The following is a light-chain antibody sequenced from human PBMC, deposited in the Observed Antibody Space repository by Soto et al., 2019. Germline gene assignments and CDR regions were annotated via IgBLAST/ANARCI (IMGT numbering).Light chain of an antibody. CDR1: SSDVGSYNL. J-gene: IGLJ1*01. V-gene: IGLV2-23*03. Sequence: QSVLTQPASVSGSPGQSITISCTGTSSDVGSYNLVSWYQQHPGKAPKLMIYEGSKRPSGVSNRFSGSKSGNTASLTISGLQAEDEADYYCCSYAASNTFVFGTGTKLTVL. CDR2: EGS. CDR3: CSYAASNTFV.